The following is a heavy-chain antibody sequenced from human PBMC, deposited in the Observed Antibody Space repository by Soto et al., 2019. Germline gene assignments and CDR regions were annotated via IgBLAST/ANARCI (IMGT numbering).Heavy chain of an antibody. CDR1: GGTFSSYT. J-gene: IGHJ5*02. Sequence: QVQLVQSGAEVKKPGSSVKVSCKASGGTFSSYTISWVRQAPGQGLEWMGRIIPILGIANYAQKFQGRVTITADKSTSTAYMGLSSLRSEDTAVYYCARGEVDCSSTSCLNWFDPWGQGTLVTVSS. CDR2: IIPILGIA. V-gene: IGHV1-69*02. CDR3: ARGEVDCSSTSCLNWFDP. D-gene: IGHD2-2*01.